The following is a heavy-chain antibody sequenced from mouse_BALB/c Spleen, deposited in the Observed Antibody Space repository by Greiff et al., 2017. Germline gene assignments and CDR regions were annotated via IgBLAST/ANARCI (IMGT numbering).Heavy chain of an antibody. D-gene: IGHD2-4*01. CDR3: ARQGDDYDY. V-gene: IGHV5-6*01. CDR2: ISSGGSYT. Sequence: EVKLVESGGDLVKPGGSLKLSCAASGFTFSSYGMSWVRQTPDKRLEWVATISSGGSYTYYPDSVKGRFTISRDNAKNTLYLQMSSLKSEDTAMYYCARQGDDYDYWGQGTLVTVSA. CDR1: GFTFSSYG. J-gene: IGHJ3*01.